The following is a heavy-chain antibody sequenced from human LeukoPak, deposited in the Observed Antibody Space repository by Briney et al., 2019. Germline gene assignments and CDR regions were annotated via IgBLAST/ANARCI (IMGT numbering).Heavy chain of an antibody. Sequence: SQTLSLTCSVSGGSVNNGPYYWRWIRQHPGKGLEWIGYISYTGGTYYNPSLESRVSMSVDTSKNQFSLKLSSVTAADTAMYYCARIIVVASSDYWGQGTLVTVSS. CDR1: GGSVNNGPYY. CDR2: ISYTGGT. V-gene: IGHV4-31*03. D-gene: IGHD2-15*01. J-gene: IGHJ4*02. CDR3: ARIIVVASSDY.